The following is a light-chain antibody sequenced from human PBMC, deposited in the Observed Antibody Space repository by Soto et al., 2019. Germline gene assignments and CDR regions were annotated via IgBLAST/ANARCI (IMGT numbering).Light chain of an antibody. CDR3: QQYNSYSQFN. Sequence: DIQLTQSPPSLSASVGDRVTITCLASQSIKNWLAWYQQKPGEAPKLLIYKASTLESGVPSRFSGSGSGTEFTLTISCLQPDDVATYYCQQYNSYSQFNFGPGTKVDIK. CDR2: KAS. J-gene: IGKJ3*01. V-gene: IGKV1-5*03. CDR1: QSIKNW.